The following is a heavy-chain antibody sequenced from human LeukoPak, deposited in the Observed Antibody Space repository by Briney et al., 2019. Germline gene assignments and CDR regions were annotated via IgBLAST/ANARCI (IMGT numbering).Heavy chain of an antibody. V-gene: IGHV3-23*01. J-gene: IGHJ4*02. D-gene: IGHD3-10*01. CDR2: ISGSGGST. CDR1: GFTFSNYA. CDR3: AKDRSSSGGYFDY. Sequence: GGSLRLSCAASGFTFSNYAISWVRQAPGKGLEWVSAISGSGGSTYYVDSVKGRFTISRDNSKNSLYLEMNSLRSEDKAGYYCAKDRSSSGGYFDYWGQGTLVTVSS.